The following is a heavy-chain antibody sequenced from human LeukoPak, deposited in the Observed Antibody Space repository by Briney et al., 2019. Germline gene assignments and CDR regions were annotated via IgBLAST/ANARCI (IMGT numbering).Heavy chain of an antibody. J-gene: IGHJ4*02. CDR3: ARGYSSGLHFDY. V-gene: IGHV3-23*01. D-gene: IGHD6-19*01. CDR2: IYENGGTT. CDR1: GFTFRSHA. Sequence: GGSLRLSCVGSGFTFRSHAMSWVRQAPEKGLEFVSGIYENGGTTYYADSVKGRFSISRDNSKNTLYLQMDSLRGEDTAVYYCARGYSSGLHFDYWGQGTLVTVSS.